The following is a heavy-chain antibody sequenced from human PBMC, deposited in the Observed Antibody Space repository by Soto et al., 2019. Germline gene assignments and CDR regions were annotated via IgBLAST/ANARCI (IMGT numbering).Heavy chain of an antibody. CDR2: INTYNGAT. CDR1: GYSIMTYG. V-gene: IGHV1-18*01. J-gene: IGHJ4*02. CDR3: ARYWSGGSIYYARFFDH. Sequence: ASVKVSCKASGYSIMTYGLSWVRQAPGHGLEWMGWINTYNGATNFAQKVQGRVTMTTDKSTNTAYMELRSLSSDDTAVYYCARYWSGGSIYYARFFDHWGQGTLVTVS. D-gene: IGHD2-15*01.